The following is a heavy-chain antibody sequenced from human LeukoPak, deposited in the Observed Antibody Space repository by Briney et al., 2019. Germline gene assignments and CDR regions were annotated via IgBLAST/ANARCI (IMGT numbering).Heavy chain of an antibody. CDR2: ISQSGTT. CDR3: ARWDYNFRGAFDP. V-gene: IGHV4-30-2*06. Sequence: SETLSLTCTVSGDSVSRGGYYWSWLRQSPGKGLEWLAYISQSGTTHSNPSLKSRVTISLDTSKSQFSLNLTSVTVADTAVYYCARWDYNFRGAFDPWGQGTLVTVSS. J-gene: IGHJ5*02. D-gene: IGHD3-10*02. CDR1: GDSVSRGGYY.